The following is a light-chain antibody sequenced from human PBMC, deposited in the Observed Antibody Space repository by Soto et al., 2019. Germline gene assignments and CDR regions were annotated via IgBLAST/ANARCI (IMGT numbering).Light chain of an antibody. V-gene: IGKV3-20*01. Sequence: VITPSPAPPSASPVGRGILSCRASQNIGSNLAWYQQKPGQAPRLLIYGASTRATGIPDRFSGSGSGTDFTLTISRLEPEDFAVYYCQQYAGSPWTFGQGTKVDIK. CDR3: QQYAGSPWT. CDR1: QNIGSN. CDR2: GAS. J-gene: IGKJ1*01.